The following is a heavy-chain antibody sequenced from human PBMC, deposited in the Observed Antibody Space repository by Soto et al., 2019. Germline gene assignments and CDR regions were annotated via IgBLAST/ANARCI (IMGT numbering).Heavy chain of an antibody. CDR1: GGSVSSGSYF. Sequence: PSETLSLTCTVSGGSVSSGSYFWSWIRQPPGKGVEWIGYIYYSGSTNYNPSLKSRVTISVDTSKNQFSLKLSSVTAADTAVYYCARDLLXITGDSSYPFYYYGMDVWGPGTTVTVSS. CDR3: ARDLLXITGDSSYPFYYYGMDV. J-gene: IGHJ6*02. D-gene: IGHD7-27*01. CDR2: IYYSGST. V-gene: IGHV4-61*01.